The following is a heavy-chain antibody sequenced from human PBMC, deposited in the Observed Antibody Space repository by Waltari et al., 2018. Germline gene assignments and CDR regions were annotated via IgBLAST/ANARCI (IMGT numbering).Heavy chain of an antibody. CDR2: IYYSGST. CDR3: ARHDYYGSGTPPAY. J-gene: IGHJ4*02. CDR1: GGSISSSSYY. Sequence: QLQLQESGPGLVKPSETLSLTCTVSGGSISSSSYYWGWIRQPPGKGLEWIGSIYYSGSTYDNPSLKSRVTISVDTSKNQFSLKLSSVTAADTAVYYCARHDYYGSGTPPAYWGQGTLVTVSS. D-gene: IGHD3-10*01. V-gene: IGHV4-39*01.